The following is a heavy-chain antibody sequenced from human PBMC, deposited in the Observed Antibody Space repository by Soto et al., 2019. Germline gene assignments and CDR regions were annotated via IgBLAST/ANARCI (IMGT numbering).Heavy chain of an antibody. D-gene: IGHD2-2*01. CDR2: IHSSGNT. CDR3: ARQGEYCSTTSCYGNDY. CDR1: GASISSYS. V-gene: IGHV4-59*08. J-gene: IGHJ4*02. Sequence: QVQLQESGPGLVKPSETLSLTCSVSGASISSYSWSWIRQPPGKGLEWIGYIHSSGNTNYSPSLNSRVNLSVDTSKNHLSLKLSSVTAADTAVYYCARQGEYCSTTSCYGNDYWGQGTLVIVSS.